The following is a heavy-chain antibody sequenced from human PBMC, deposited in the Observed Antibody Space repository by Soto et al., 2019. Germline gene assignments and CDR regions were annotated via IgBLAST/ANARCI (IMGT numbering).Heavy chain of an antibody. Sequence: SETLSLTCTVSGGSVSSNSYSWGWIRQSPGKGLEWIGTIYSSENTYYNPSLLSRVTISVDTSKNEFSLRLSSVTAADTAVYYCARRKGYCVSTNCHGYYGMDVWGQGTTVP. CDR2: IYSSENT. CDR3: ARRKGYCVSTNCHGYYGMDV. D-gene: IGHD2-2*01. CDR1: GGSVSSNSYS. V-gene: IGHV4-39*01. J-gene: IGHJ6*02.